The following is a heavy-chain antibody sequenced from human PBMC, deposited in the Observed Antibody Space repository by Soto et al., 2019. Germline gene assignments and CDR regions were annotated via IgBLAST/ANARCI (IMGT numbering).Heavy chain of an antibody. CDR2: ISSSGGIK. CDR3: ARGHYRSGWFDC. CDR1: DFVFSNYE. V-gene: IGHV3-48*03. J-gene: IGHJ4*02. D-gene: IGHD6-19*01. Sequence: EVQLVESGGGLVQPGGSLRLSCAASDFVFSNYEMSWVRQAPGKGLGSIAYISSSGGIKYYADSVKGRFTILRDNSKNSLYLQMNSLKAEDTALYFCARGHYRSGWFDCWGQGTLVTVSS.